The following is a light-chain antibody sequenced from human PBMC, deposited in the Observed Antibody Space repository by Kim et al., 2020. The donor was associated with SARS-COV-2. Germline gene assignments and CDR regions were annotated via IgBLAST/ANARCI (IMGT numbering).Light chain of an antibody. CDR1: TIGSIT. V-gene: IGLV3-21*04. J-gene: IGLJ3*02. CDR2: YNS. CDR3: QVWDSSSDHWV. Sequence: ATGTPSSVTCWGTTIGSITVHCYPQKPRQAPVLVIYYNSVRPSGSPERFSVANSGTTATLRISRVEGGDEAVYYCQVWDSSSDHWVFAGGTHLTAL.